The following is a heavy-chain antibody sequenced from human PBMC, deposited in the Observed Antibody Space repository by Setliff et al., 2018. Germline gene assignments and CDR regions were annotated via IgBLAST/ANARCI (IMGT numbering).Heavy chain of an antibody. CDR3: ARGLTYYYDSSVRFLDAFDI. D-gene: IGHD3-22*01. V-gene: IGHV1-8*01. J-gene: IGHJ3*02. Sequence: ASVKVSCKTSGYTFTSYDINWVRQATGQGRGWMGWMNHNSGNTGYAQKCQGRVTMTRNTSISTAYMELSSLRSEDTDVYYCARGLTYYYDSSVRFLDAFDIWGQGTMVTVSS. CDR2: MNHNSGNT. CDR1: GYTFTSYD.